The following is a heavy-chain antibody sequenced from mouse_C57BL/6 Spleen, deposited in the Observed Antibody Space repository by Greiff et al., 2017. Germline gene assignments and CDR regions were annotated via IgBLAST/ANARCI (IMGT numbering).Heavy chain of an antibody. CDR1: GYTFTDYE. D-gene: IGHD1-1*01. CDR3: TRIPYYYGSSSYYFDY. CDR2: IDPETGGT. Sequence: VQVVESGAELVRPGASVTLSCKASGYTFTDYEMHWVKQTPVHGLEWIGAIDPETGGTAYNQKFKGKAILTADKSSSTAYMELRSLTSEDSAVYYCTRIPYYYGSSSYYFDYWGQGTTLTVSS. J-gene: IGHJ2*01. V-gene: IGHV1-15*01.